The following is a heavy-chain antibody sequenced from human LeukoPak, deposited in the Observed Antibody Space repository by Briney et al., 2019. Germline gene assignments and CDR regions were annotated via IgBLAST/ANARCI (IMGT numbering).Heavy chain of an antibody. Sequence: PSETLSLTCTVSGGSISSYFWIWIRQPPGKGLEWIGYISYSGTTDYNPSLKNRVTISVDTSKSQFSLKLSSVTAADTAVYYCASDPTRGNWYFDLWGRGTLVTVSS. CDR3: ASDPTRGNWYFDL. J-gene: IGHJ2*01. CDR2: ISYSGTT. D-gene: IGHD1-26*01. CDR1: GGSISSYF. V-gene: IGHV4-59*01.